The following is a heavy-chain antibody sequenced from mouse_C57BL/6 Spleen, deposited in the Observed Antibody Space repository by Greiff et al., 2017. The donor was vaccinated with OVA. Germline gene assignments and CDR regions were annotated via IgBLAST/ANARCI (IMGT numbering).Heavy chain of an antibody. CDR3: ARGGYDYDFYYAMDY. V-gene: IGHV1-80*01. D-gene: IGHD2-4*01. CDR2: IYPGDGDT. J-gene: IGHJ4*01. CDR1: GYAFSSYW. Sequence: VQLQESGAELVKPGASVKISCKASGYAFSSYWMNWVKQRPGKGLEWIGQIYPGDGDTNYNGKFKGKATLTADKSSSTAYMQLSSLTSEDSAVYFCARGGYDYDFYYAMDYWGQGTSVTVSS.